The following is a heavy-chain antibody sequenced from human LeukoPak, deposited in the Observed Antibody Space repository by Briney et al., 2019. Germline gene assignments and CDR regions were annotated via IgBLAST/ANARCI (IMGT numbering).Heavy chain of an antibody. J-gene: IGHJ3*02. CDR2: IYQSGST. CDR1: GYPISSGYY. CDR3: ARQDPGDAFDI. Sequence: SETLSLTCAVSGYPISSGYYWGWIRQPPGKGLEWIGSIYQSGSTYYNPSLKSRVTISVDTSNNKFSLKLSSVTAADTAVYYCARQDPGDAFDIWGQGTMVTVSS. V-gene: IGHV4-38-2*01.